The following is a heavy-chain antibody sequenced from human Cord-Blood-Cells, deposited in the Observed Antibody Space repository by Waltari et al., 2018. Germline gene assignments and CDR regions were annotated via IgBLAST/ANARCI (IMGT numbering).Heavy chain of an antibody. J-gene: IGHJ4*02. V-gene: IGHV3-30-3*01. CDR2: ISYDGSNK. D-gene: IGHD3-3*01. Sequence: QVQLVESGGGVVQPGRSLRLSCAASGFTFSSYAMHWVRQAPGKGLEWVAVISYDGSNKYYADSVKGRFTISRDNSKNTLYLQMNSLRAEDTAVYYCARGVYYDFWSGSFSYYFDYWGQGTLVTVSS. CDR3: ARGVYYDFWSGSFSYYFDY. CDR1: GFTFSSYA.